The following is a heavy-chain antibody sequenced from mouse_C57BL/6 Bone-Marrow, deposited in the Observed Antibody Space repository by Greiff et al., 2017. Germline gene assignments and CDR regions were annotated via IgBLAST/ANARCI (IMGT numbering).Heavy chain of an antibody. CDR3: ARPDVGYAMDY. J-gene: IGHJ4*01. CDR1: GFTFSDYG. Sequence: EVQLQESGGGLVKPGGSLKLSCAASGFTFSDYGMHWVRQAPEKGLEWVAYISSGSSTIYYAETVKGRFTISRDNAKNTLFMQMTSLRSEDTAMYYSARPDVGYAMDYWGQGTSVTVSS. V-gene: IGHV5-17*01. CDR2: ISSGSSTI.